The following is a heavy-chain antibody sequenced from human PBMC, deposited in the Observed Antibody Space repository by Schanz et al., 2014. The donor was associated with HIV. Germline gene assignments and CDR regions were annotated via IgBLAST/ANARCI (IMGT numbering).Heavy chain of an antibody. V-gene: IGHV3-33*08. J-gene: IGHJ6*02. CDR2: IWYDGSNK. D-gene: IGHD1-20*01. Sequence: QVQLVESGGGVVQPGRSLRLSCAASGFTFSSYSLNWVRQAPGKGLEWVAVIWYDGSNKYYADSVKGRFTISRDNSKKTLYLQMNSLRAEDTAVYYCARGEAITYYYHYYGMDVWGQGTTVTVSS. CDR1: GFTFSSYS. CDR3: ARGEAITYYYHYYGMDV.